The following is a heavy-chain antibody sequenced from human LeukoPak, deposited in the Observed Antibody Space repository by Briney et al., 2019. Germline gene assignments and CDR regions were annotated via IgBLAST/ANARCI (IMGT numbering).Heavy chain of an antibody. CDR2: ISGSGGMT. D-gene: IGHD3-22*01. J-gene: IGHJ5*02. CDR3: AKDLRPFGYYDSSGYLAPFDP. CDR1: GFTFRSYA. V-gene: IGHV3-23*01. Sequence: PGGSLRLSCAASGFTFRSYAMSWVRQAPGKGLEWVSVISGSGGMTYYADSVKGRFTISRDNSKNTLYLQMNSLRAEDTAVYYCAKDLRPFGYYDSSGYLAPFDPWGQGTLVTVSS.